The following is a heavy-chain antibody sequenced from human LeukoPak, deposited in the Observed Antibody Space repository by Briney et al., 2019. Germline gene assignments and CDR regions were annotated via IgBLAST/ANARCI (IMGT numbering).Heavy chain of an antibody. J-gene: IGHJ4*02. V-gene: IGHV3-23*01. Sequence: PGGSLRLSCAASGFTVSSYEMNWVRQAPGKGLEWVSAISGSGGSTYYADSVKGRFTISRDNSKNTLYLQMNSLRPEDTAVYYCARRNIAAAALDYWGQGTLVTVSS. CDR2: ISGSGGST. D-gene: IGHD6-13*01. CDR1: GFTVSSYE. CDR3: ARRNIAAAALDY.